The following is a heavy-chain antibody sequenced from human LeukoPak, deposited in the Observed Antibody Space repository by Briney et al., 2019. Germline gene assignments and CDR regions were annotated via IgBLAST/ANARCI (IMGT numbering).Heavy chain of an antibody. V-gene: IGHV1-2*06. Sequence: GASVKVSCQASGYTFTGYYMHWVRQAPGQGLEWMGRINPNSGGTNYAQKFQGRVTMTRDTSISTAYMELSRLRSDDTAVYYCARAKGNYYDSSGYYDGLYWFDPWGQGTLVTVSS. CDR3: ARAKGNYYDSSGYYDGLYWFDP. J-gene: IGHJ5*02. D-gene: IGHD3-22*01. CDR1: GYTFTGYY. CDR2: INPNSGGT.